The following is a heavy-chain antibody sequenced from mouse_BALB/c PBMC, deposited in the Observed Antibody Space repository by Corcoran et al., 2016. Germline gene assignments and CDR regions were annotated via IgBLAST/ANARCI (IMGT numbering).Heavy chain of an antibody. J-gene: IGHJ4*01. CDR1: GYTFTNYG. Sequence: QIQLVQSGPELKKPGETVKISCKASGYTFTNYGMNWVKQAPGKGFKWMGWINTYTGAPTYADDFKGRCAFYLETSASTAYLQINNLKNEDTATYFCAREPYAMDYWGQGTSVTVSS. CDR2: INTYTGAP. V-gene: IGHV9-3-1*01. CDR3: AREPYAMDY.